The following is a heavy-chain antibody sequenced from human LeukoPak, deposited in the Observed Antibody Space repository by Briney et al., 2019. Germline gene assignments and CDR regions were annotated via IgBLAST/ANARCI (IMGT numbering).Heavy chain of an antibody. D-gene: IGHD6-19*01. V-gene: IGHV3-23*01. J-gene: IGHJ4*02. Sequence: GGSLRLSCAGSGFTFSSYAMSWVRQAPGKGLEWVSAISGSGGSTYYADSVKGRFTISRDNSKNTLYLQMNSLRAEDTAVYYCAKDRGYSSGWYSDYWVQGTLVTVSS. CDR1: GFTFSSYA. CDR2: ISGSGGST. CDR3: AKDRGYSSGWYSDY.